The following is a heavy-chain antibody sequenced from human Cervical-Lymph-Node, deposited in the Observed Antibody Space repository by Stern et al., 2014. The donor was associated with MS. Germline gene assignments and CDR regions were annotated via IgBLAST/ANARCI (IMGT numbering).Heavy chain of an antibody. Sequence: VQPVESGGGLVQPGGALRLPWATSGFTFSSYSMNSVREAPGKGLEWVSYIRSSGGPTYYADSVKGRFTISRDNAGNSLYLQMNSLRAEDTAVYFCVRDPEALDYWGQGTLVTVSS. J-gene: IGHJ4*02. V-gene: IGHV3-48*01. CDR3: VRDPEALDY. CDR1: GFTFSSYS. D-gene: IGHD1-14*01. CDR2: IRSSGGPT.